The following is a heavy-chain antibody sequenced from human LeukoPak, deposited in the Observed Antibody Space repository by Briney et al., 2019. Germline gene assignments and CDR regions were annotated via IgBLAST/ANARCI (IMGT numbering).Heavy chain of an antibody. J-gene: IGHJ4*02. D-gene: IGHD2-2*01. CDR2: ISWSSESI. Sequence: PGRTLTLSCAASGFKFDDYAMHWVRHAPGKGLEWVSDISWSSESIAYADSVKGRITISRDNAKNSLYLQMSSLRPEDTAFYYCVKVCRFPAQRPFDSWGQGTLVTVSS. CDR1: GFKFDDYA. V-gene: IGHV3-9*01. CDR3: VKVCRFPAQRPFDS.